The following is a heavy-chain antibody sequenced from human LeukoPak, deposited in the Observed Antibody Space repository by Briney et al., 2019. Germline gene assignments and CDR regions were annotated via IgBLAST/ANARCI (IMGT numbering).Heavy chain of an antibody. CDR3: ATMIVVVSTAFDI. J-gene: IGHJ3*02. CDR1: GFPFSSYA. CDR2: FSGSGGSI. V-gene: IGHV3-23*01. D-gene: IGHD3-22*01. Sequence: GGSLRLSCAASGFPFSSYAMSWVRQAPGKGLEWVSAFSGSGGSIHYADSVKGRFTICRDNTKNTLYLQMNSLRAEDTAVYYCATMIVVVSTAFDIWGQGTMVTVSS.